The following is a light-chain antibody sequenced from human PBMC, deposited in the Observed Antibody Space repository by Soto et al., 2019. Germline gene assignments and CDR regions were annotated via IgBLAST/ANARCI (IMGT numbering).Light chain of an antibody. J-gene: IGKJ1*01. V-gene: IGKV1-5*03. CDR3: QHYNSYSEA. CDR2: KAS. CDR1: QTISSW. Sequence: DIQMTQSPSTLSGSVGDRVTITCRASQTISSWLAWYQQKPGKAPKLLIYKASTLKSGVPSRFSGSVSGTEFTLTISSLQPDDFATYYCQHYNSYSEAFGQGIKVEL.